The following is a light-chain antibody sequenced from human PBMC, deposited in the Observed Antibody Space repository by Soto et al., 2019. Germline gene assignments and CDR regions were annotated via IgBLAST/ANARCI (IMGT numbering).Light chain of an antibody. CDR1: SSNIGAGFD. Sequence: QSVLTQPPSVSGAPGQRVTLSCTGNSSNIGAGFDVHWYQQFPGAAPKLVIFDNNNRPSGVPDRFSGSQSGTSASLAITGLQAEDEADYYCQSYDSSLTGNVVFGGGTKLTVL. J-gene: IGLJ2*01. CDR2: DNN. V-gene: IGLV1-40*01. CDR3: QSYDSSLTGNVV.